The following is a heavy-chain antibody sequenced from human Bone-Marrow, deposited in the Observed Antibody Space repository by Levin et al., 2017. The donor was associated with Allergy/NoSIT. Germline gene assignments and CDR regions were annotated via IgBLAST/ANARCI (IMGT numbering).Heavy chain of an antibody. CDR3: ASRGYCSSTSCPGAFDI. J-gene: IGHJ3*02. V-gene: IGHV4-34*01. D-gene: IGHD2-2*01. Sequence: SETLSLTCAVYGGSFSGYYWSWIRQPPGKGLEWIGEINHSGSTNYNPSLKSRVTISVDTSKNQFSLKLSSVTAADTAVYYCASRGYCSSTSCPGAFDIWGQGTMVTVSS. CDR1: GGSFSGYY. CDR2: INHSGST.